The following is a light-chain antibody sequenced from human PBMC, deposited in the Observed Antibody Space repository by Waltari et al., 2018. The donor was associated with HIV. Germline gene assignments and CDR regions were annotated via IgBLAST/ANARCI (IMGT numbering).Light chain of an antibody. V-gene: IGLV3-1*01. CDR2: KDT. CDR1: QLEDNF. CDR3: QAWDRSVV. Sequence: SYELTQPPSVSVSPGQTARITSSGDQLEDNFVCWYQQRPGQSPVLVLYKDTRRPSGIPERFSGSNSGNTATLTITGTQSMDEADYYCQAWDRSVVFGGGTKLTVL. J-gene: IGLJ2*01.